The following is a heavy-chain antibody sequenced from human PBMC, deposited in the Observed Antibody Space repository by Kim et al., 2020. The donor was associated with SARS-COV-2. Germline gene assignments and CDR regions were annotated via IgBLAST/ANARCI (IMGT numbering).Heavy chain of an antibody. CDR1: GYSFTSYW. D-gene: IGHD5-18*01. CDR3: ARMDGWRDTAMVKGYYYGMDV. J-gene: IGHJ6*02. CDR2: IYPGDSDT. V-gene: IGHV5-51*01. Sequence: GESLKISCKGSGYSFTSYWIGWVRQMPGKGLEWMGIIYPGDSDTRYSPSFQGQVTISADKSISTAYLQWSSLKASDTAMYYCARMDGWRDTAMVKGYYYGMDVWGQGTTVTVSS.